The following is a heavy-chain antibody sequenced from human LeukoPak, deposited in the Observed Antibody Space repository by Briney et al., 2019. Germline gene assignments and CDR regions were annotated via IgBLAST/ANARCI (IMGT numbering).Heavy chain of an antibody. Sequence: ASVKVSCKASGYTFTGYGISWVRQAPGPGLEWMGWINPNSGATNYAQNFQGRVTMTRDTSTSTAYMELSSLTSDDTAVYYCARPTLQTLGAWGQGTLVTVSS. V-gene: IGHV1-2*02. J-gene: IGHJ5*02. CDR2: INPNSGAT. CDR3: ARPTLQTLGA. D-gene: IGHD3-10*01. CDR1: GYTFTGYG.